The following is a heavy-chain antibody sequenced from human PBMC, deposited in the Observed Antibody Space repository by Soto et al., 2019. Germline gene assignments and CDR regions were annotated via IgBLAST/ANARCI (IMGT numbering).Heavy chain of an antibody. CDR2: INHSGST. Sequence: QVQLQQWGAGLLKPSETLSLTCAVYGGSFSGYYWSWIRQPPGKGLEWIGEINHSGSTNYNPSLKSRVTISVDTSKNQFSLKLSSVTAADTAVYYCARQYYYDSSGYYRIDYWGQGTLVTVSS. CDR1: GGSFSGYY. V-gene: IGHV4-34*01. J-gene: IGHJ4*02. D-gene: IGHD3-22*01. CDR3: ARQYYYDSSGYYRIDY.